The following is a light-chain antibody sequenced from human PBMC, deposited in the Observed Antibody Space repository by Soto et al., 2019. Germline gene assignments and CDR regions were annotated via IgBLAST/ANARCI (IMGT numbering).Light chain of an antibody. V-gene: IGKV3-20*01. CDR1: QSVSSSY. CDR2: GAS. J-gene: IGKJ1*01. Sequence: EIVLTQSPGTLSLSPGERATLSCRASQSVSSSYLAWYHQKPGQAPRLLIYGASSRATGIPNRFSGSGSGTEFPIPISRLEPEDVEVYYCLLYGSSCTFRQGTKIVIK. CDR3: LLYGSSCT.